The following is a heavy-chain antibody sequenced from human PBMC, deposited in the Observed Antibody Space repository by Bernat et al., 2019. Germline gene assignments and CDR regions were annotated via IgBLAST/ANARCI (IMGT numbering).Heavy chain of an antibody. Sequence: QVQLVQSGAEVKKPGASVKVSCKASGYTFTSYGISWVRQAPGQGLEWMGWISAYNGNTNYAQKLQGRVTMTTDTSTSTAYMELRSLRSDDTAVYYCARDVTDIVVVVAATYFDYWGQGTLVTVSS. J-gene: IGHJ4*02. CDR3: ARDVTDIVVVVAATYFDY. CDR1: GYTFTSYG. D-gene: IGHD2-15*01. CDR2: ISAYNGNT. V-gene: IGHV1-18*01.